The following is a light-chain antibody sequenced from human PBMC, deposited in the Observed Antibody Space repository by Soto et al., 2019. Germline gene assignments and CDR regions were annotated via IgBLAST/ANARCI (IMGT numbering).Light chain of an antibody. Sequence: QSVLTQPASVSGSPGQSISISCIGTNSDVGAFNYVSWYQHHPGKAPQLIIYDVTSRPSGVSNRFSASKSGNTASLTISGLQAEDEADYYCSSYTTRNTEVFGTGTKVTVL. V-gene: IGLV2-14*03. CDR1: NSDVGAFNY. J-gene: IGLJ1*01. CDR2: DVT. CDR3: SSYTTRNTEV.